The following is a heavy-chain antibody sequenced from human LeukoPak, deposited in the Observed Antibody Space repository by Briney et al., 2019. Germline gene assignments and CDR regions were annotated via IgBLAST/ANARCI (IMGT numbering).Heavy chain of an antibody. CDR1: GYTFTSYY. D-gene: IGHD3-22*01. V-gene: IGHV1-46*01. J-gene: IGHJ4*02. CDR2: INPSGGST. Sequence: ASVKVSCKASGYTFTSYYMHWVRQAPGQGLEWMGIINPSGGSTSYAQKFQGRVTMTRDTSTSTVYMELSSLRSEDTAVYYCARDYYDSSGYYYLPRGADYWGQGTLVTVSS. CDR3: ARDYYDSSGYYYLPRGADY.